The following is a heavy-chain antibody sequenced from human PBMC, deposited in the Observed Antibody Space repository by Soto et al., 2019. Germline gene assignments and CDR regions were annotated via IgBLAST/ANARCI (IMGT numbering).Heavy chain of an antibody. CDR2: IKQDGSEK. V-gene: IGHV3-7*01. CDR3: ARRGRGRWLVRGGYYFDY. D-gene: IGHD6-19*01. CDR1: GFTFSSYW. Sequence: EVQLVESGGGLVQPGGSLRLSCAASGFTFSSYWMSWVRQAPGKGLEWVANIKQDGSEKYYVDSVKGRFTISRDNAKNSLYLQMNRLRAEDTAVYYCARRGRGRWLVRGGYYFDYWGQGTLVTVSS. J-gene: IGHJ4*02.